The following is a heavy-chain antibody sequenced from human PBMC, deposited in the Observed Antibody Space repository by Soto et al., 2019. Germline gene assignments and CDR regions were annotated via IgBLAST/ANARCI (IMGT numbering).Heavy chain of an antibody. CDR1: GGSFSGYY. Sequence: SETLSLTCAVYGGSFSGYYWSWIRQPPGKGLEWIGEINHSGSTNYNPSLKSRVTISVDTSKNQFSLKLSSVTAADTAVYYCARGRMYYDILTGYYQYRHPHNWFDPWGQGTLVTVSS. CDR2: INHSGST. V-gene: IGHV4-34*01. D-gene: IGHD3-9*01. CDR3: ARGRMYYDILTGYYQYRHPHNWFDP. J-gene: IGHJ5*02.